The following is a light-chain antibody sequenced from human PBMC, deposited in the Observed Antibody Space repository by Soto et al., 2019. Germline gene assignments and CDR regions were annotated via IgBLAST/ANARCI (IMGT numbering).Light chain of an antibody. Sequence: QSALTQPASVSGSPGQSITISCTGTSSDVGDYNYVSWYQQHPGKAPKLIIYGVSNRPSGISNRFSGSKSGNTASLTVSGLQAEDEADYYCSSYTATKTLGFGGGTKVTVL. CDR3: SSYTATKTLG. CDR1: SSDVGDYNY. CDR2: GVS. V-gene: IGLV2-14*01. J-gene: IGLJ2*01.